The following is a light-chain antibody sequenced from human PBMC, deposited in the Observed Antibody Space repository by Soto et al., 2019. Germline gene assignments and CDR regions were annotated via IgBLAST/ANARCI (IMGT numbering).Light chain of an antibody. CDR1: SSNIRSNT. CDR3: AAWDDSLNGHVV. CDR2: SNN. J-gene: IGLJ2*01. V-gene: IGLV1-44*01. Sequence: QSVLTQSPSASGTPGQRVTISCSGSSSNIRSNTVNWYQQLPGTAPKLLIYSNNQRPSGVPDRFSGSKSGTSASLAISGLQSEDEADYYCAAWDDSLNGHVVFGGGTKLTVL.